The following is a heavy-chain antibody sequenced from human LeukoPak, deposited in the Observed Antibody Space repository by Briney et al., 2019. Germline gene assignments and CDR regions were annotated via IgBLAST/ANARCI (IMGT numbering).Heavy chain of an antibody. V-gene: IGHV3-30*04. CDR1: GFTFSSYA. Sequence: PGGSLRLSCAASGFTFSSYAMHWVRQAPGKGPEWVAVISYDGSNKYYADSVKGRFTISRDNSKNTLYLQMNSLRAEDTAVYYCARAPSSGPNGLLNYWGQGTLVTVSS. J-gene: IGHJ4*02. CDR3: ARAPSSGPNGLLNY. D-gene: IGHD2-2*01. CDR2: ISYDGSNK.